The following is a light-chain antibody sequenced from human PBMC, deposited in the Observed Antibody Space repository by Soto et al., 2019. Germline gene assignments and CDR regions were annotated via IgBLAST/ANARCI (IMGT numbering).Light chain of an antibody. V-gene: IGLV2-14*01. J-gene: IGLJ2*01. CDR3: CSYRSSSTLV. Sequence: QSALTQPASVSGSPGQSVTISCTGTSSDIGAYKYVSWYQHHPGKSPRLLIYEVSNRPSGVSNRFSASKSGNTASLTISGLQAEDEADYCCSYRSSSTLVFGGGTQLTVL. CDR2: EVS. CDR1: SSDIGAYKY.